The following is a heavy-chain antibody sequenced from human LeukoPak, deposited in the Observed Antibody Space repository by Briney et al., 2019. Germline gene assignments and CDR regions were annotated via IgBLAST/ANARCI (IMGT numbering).Heavy chain of an antibody. D-gene: IGHD1-7*01. J-gene: IGHJ3*02. V-gene: IGHV3-30-3*01. CDR2: ISYDGSNK. CDR3: ARDPGTTRAKRAFDI. CDR1: GFIFSSYA. Sequence: PGGSLRLSCAASGFIFSSYAMHWVRQAPGKGLEWVAVISYDGSNKYYADSVKGRFTTSRDNSKNTLYLQMNSLRAEDTAVYYCARDPGTTRAKRAFDIWGQGTMVTVSS.